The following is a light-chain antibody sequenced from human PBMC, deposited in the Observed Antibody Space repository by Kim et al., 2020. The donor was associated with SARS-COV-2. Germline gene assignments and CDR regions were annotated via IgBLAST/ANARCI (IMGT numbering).Light chain of an antibody. CDR3: QQSGNCTTLLT. J-gene: IGKJ4*01. CDR2: DEA. V-gene: IGKV3D-11*02. Sequence: PGESAKLSCRASQNVGISSAWYQQTLGHAPRLLIYDEAIRAAGIPDRSSGRGTGTEFTITTGSLASEDVAVYYCQQSGNCTTLLTFGGGAK. CDR1: QNVGIS.